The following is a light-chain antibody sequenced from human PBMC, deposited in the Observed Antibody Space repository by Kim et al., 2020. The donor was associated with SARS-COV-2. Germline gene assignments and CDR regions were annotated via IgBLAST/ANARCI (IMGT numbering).Light chain of an antibody. CDR3: QQYNYWPYT. Sequence: SLSPGTRGPLSCRASQRISSNLAWYHQKPGQAPSLLMSGASTRATGIPARFGGTGSGTDFTLTISGLQSEDFAVYFCQQYNYWPYTFGQGTKLEIK. CDR1: QRISSN. V-gene: IGKV3-15*01. CDR2: GAS. J-gene: IGKJ2*01.